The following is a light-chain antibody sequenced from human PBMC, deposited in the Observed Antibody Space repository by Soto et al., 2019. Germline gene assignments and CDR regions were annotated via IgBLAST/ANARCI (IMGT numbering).Light chain of an antibody. CDR2: GAS. CDR3: QQYGRSPLLYT. CDR1: QSVSSNF. Sequence: ENVLTQSPGTLSLSPGERATLSCRASQSVSSNFLAWYQQKPGQAPRLLIYGASTRAAGVPDRFSGSGSGTDFTLTITVLEPEDFAVYCCQQYGRSPLLYTFGQGTKL. J-gene: IGKJ2*01. V-gene: IGKV3-20*01.